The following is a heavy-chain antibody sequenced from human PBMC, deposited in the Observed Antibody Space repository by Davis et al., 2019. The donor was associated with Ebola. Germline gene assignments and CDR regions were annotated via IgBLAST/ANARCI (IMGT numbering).Heavy chain of an antibody. CDR2: INWNGGST. J-gene: IGHJ4*02. V-gene: IGHV3-20*04. Sequence: GESLKISCAASGFTFDDYGMSWVRQAPGKGLEWVSGINWNGGSTGYADSVKGRFTISRDNAKNSLYLQMNSLRAEDTALYYCARAQNTYYDFWSGAYWGQGTLVTVSS. D-gene: IGHD3-3*01. CDR3: ARAQNTYYDFWSGAY. CDR1: GFTFDDYG.